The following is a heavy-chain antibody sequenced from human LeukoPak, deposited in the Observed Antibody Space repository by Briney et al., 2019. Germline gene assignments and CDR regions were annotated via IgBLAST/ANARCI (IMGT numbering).Heavy chain of an antibody. J-gene: IGHJ5*02. CDR3: ARVTRRAAGAENWFDP. CDR1: GYTFTSYG. D-gene: IGHD6-13*01. Sequence: ASVKVSCKASGYTFTSYGISWVRQAPGQGLEWMGWISIYNGNTDYAQKLRGRVTMTTDTSTSTAYLELRGLRSEDTAVYYCARVTRRAAGAENWFDPWGQGTLVTVSS. CDR2: ISIYNGNT. V-gene: IGHV1-18*01.